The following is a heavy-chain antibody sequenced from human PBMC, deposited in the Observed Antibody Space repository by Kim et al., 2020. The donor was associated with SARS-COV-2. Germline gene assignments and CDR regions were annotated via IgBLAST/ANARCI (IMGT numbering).Heavy chain of an antibody. CDR3: AKDKFLGKLGYYYYGMDV. D-gene: IGHD3-3*01. J-gene: IGHJ6*02. CDR2: ISWDGGST. CDR1: GFTFDDYT. V-gene: IGHV3-43*01. Sequence: GGSLRLSCAASGFTFDDYTMHWVRQAPGKGLEWVSLISWDGGSTYYADSVKGRFTISRDNSKNSLYLQMNSLRTEDTALYYCAKDKFLGKLGYYYYGMDVWGQGTTVTVSS.